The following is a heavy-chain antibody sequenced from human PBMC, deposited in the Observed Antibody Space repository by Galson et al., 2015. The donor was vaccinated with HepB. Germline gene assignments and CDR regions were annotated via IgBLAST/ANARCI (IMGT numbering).Heavy chain of an antibody. CDR3: ARGKSPDRIQLWLRNYYYYMDV. V-gene: IGHV3-11*01. D-gene: IGHD5-18*01. CDR2: ISSSGSTI. J-gene: IGHJ6*03. Sequence: SLRLSCAASGFTFSDYYMSWIRQAPGKGLEWVSYISSSGSTIYYADSVKGRFTISRDNAKNSLYLQMNSLRAEDTAVYYCARGKSPDRIQLWLRNYYYYMDVWGKGTTVTVSS. CDR1: GFTFSDYY.